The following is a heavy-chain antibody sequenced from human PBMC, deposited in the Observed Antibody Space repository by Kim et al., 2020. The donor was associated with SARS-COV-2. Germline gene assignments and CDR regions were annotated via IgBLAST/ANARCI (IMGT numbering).Heavy chain of an antibody. J-gene: IGHJ5*02. V-gene: IGHV4-39*01. Sequence: SETLSLTCTVSGGSISSSSYYWGWIRQPPGKGLEWIGSIYYSGSTYYNPSLKSRVTISVDTSKNQFSLKLSSVTAADTAVYYCARLVSSGWETLNWFDPWGQGTLVTVSS. D-gene: IGHD6-19*01. CDR3: ARLVSSGWETLNWFDP. CDR1: GGSISSSSYY. CDR2: IYYSGST.